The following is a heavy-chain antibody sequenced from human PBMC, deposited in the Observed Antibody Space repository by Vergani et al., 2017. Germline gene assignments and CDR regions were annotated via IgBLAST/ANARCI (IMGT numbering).Heavy chain of an antibody. CDR1: GGSISSSY. V-gene: IGHV4-4*07. Sequence: QVQLQESGPGLVKPSETLSLTCTVSGGSISSSYWSWIRQPAGKGLEWIGRIYTSGSTNYNPSLKSRVTMSVDTSKNQFSLKLSSVTAADTAVYYCARDGAREDGVANDAFDIWGQGTMVTVSS. CDR3: ARDGAREDGVANDAFDI. CDR2: IYTSGST. J-gene: IGHJ3*02. D-gene: IGHD3-3*01.